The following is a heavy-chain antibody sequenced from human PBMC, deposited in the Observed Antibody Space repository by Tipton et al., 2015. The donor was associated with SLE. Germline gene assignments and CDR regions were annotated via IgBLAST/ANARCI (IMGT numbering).Heavy chain of an antibody. V-gene: IGHV4-4*02. J-gene: IGHJ4*02. CDR2: IYHSGST. Sequence: TLSLTCTVSGGSISSSNWWSWVRQPPGKGLEWIGEIYHSGSTNYNPSLKSRVTISVDKSKNQFSLKLSSVTAADTAVYYCARMGRYSSSWYGDYWGQGTLVTVSS. CDR3: ARMGRYSSSWYGDY. D-gene: IGHD6-13*01. CDR1: GGSISSSNW.